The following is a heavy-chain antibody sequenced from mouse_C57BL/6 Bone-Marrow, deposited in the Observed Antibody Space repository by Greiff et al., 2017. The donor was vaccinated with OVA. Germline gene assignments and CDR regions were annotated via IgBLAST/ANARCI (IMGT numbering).Heavy chain of an antibody. CDR1: GYTFTSYG. D-gene: IGHD1-1*01. CDR2: IYPRSGNT. Sequence: EQLQQSGAELARPGASVKLSCKASGYTFTSYGISWVKQRTGQGLEWIGEIYPRSGNTYYNEKFKGKATLTADKSSSTAYMELRSLTSEDSAVYFCARKDYYGNDYAMDYWGQGTSVTVSS. V-gene: IGHV1-81*01. J-gene: IGHJ4*01. CDR3: ARKDYYGNDYAMDY.